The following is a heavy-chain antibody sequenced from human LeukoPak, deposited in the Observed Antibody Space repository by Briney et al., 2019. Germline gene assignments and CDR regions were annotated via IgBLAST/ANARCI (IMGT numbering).Heavy chain of an antibody. CDR2: INPTDSNT. V-gene: IGHV5-10-1*01. D-gene: IGHD6-19*01. Sequence: GESLKISCKGPGYGFTNNWISWLRQMPGKGLEWMGRINPTDSNTNYSPSFQGHVTISADKSIGTAYLQWSSLRASDTAIYYCARGSGWCDYWGQGTLVTVSS. CDR3: ARGSGWCDY. J-gene: IGHJ4*02. CDR1: GYGFTNNW.